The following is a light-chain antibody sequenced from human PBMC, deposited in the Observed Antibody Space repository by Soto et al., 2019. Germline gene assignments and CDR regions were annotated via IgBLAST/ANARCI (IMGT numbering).Light chain of an antibody. CDR1: SSDVGDHNS. J-gene: IGLJ2*01. CDR2: AVS. Sequence: QSVLTQPASVSGSPGRSITISCTGTSSDVGDHNSVSWYQQQPGKAPKLMIYAVSNRPSGVSNRFSGSKSGNTASLTISGLQAEDEADYYCGSYTTSITVIFGGGTKLTVL. V-gene: IGLV2-14*03. CDR3: GSYTTSITVI.